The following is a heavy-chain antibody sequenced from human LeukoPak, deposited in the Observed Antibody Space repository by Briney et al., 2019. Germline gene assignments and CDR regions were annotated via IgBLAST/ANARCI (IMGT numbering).Heavy chain of an antibody. D-gene: IGHD3-22*01. V-gene: IGHV4-34*01. J-gene: IGHJ4*02. CDR1: GGSFSVYY. Sequence: SETLSLTCAVYGGSFSVYYWSWIRQPPGKGLEWIGEINHSGSTNYNPSLKSRVTISVDTSKNWFSLKLSSVTAADTAVYYCARGRSDYLRYYFDHWGQGTLVTVSS. CDR3: ARGRSDYLRYYFDH. CDR2: INHSGST.